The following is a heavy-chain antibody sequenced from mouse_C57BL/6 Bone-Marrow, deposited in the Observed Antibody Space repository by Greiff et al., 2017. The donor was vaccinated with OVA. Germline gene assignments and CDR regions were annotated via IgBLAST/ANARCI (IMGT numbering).Heavy chain of an antibody. CDR3: KGQPFYCGSSYYAMDY. D-gene: IGHD1-1*01. CDR1: GFTIKDDY. Sequence: EVQLQQSGAELVRPGASVKLSCTASGFTIKDDYMHWVKQRPEQGLEWIGWIDPENGDTEYASKFQGKATITADTSSNTAYLQLSSLTSEDTAVYYCKGQPFYCGSSYYAMDYWGQGTSVTVSS. J-gene: IGHJ4*01. CDR2: IDPENGDT. V-gene: IGHV14-4*01.